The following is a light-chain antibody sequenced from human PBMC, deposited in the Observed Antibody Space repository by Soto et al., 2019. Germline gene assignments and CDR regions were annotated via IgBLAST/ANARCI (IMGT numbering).Light chain of an antibody. Sequence: DIQMAQSPSTLSASVGDRVTITCRASQSIDSWLAWYQQKPGKAPKLLIQKASTLESGVPPRFGGSESGTEFTLTISSLQPDAFATYYSQQYITYPWTFGQGTKVEIK. V-gene: IGKV1-5*03. CDR3: QQYITYPWT. CDR1: QSIDSW. J-gene: IGKJ1*01. CDR2: KAS.